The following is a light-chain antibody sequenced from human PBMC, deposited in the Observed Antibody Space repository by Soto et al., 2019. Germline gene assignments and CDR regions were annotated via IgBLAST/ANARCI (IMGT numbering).Light chain of an antibody. Sequence: EMVLRRSRGTLALSPGEGATLSCRASQSVTGTNLAWYPQRAGQAPRLLIYDAVRRATGIPDRFSGSGSGTDFTLTISRLEPEDFAVYYCHQYGSSLGTLGQGTKVDIK. CDR3: HQYGSSLGT. V-gene: IGKV3-20*01. J-gene: IGKJ2*01. CDR1: QSVTGTN. CDR2: DAV.